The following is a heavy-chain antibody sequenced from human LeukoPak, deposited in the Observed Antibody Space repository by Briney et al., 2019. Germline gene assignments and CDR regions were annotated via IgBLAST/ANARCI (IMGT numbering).Heavy chain of an antibody. J-gene: IGHJ6*03. V-gene: IGHV4-39*07. CDR2: IYYSGST. CDR1: GGSISSSSYY. Sequence: SETLSLTCTVSGGSISSSSYYWGWIRQPPGKGLEWIGSIYYSGSTYYNPSLKSRVTISVDTSKNQFSLKLSSVTAADTAVYYCARGKATYYYYMDVWGKGTTVTISS. CDR3: ARGKATYYYYMDV.